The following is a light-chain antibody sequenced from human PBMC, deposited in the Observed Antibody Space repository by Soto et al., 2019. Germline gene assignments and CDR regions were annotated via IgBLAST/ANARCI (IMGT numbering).Light chain of an antibody. Sequence: QSVLTQPRSVSGSPGQSVTISCTVPSIDVGGSNYVSWYQQHPGKAPKLMIYDVSERPSGVPDRFSGSKSGNTASLTISGLQAEDEADYYCCSYAVTFYVFGTGTKLTVL. CDR1: SIDVGGSNY. CDR3: CSYAVTFYV. V-gene: IGLV2-11*01. J-gene: IGLJ1*01. CDR2: DVS.